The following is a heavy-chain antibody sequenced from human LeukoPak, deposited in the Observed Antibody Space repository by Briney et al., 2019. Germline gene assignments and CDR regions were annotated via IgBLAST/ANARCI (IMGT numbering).Heavy chain of an antibody. CDR2: IHTDGGT. J-gene: IGHJ4*02. CDR3: ARDRPYGGKGDFDY. CDR1: GFTFSSYW. V-gene: IGHV3-66*01. Sequence: GGSLRLSCAASGFTFSSYWMNWVRQAPGKGLDWVSVIHTDGGTYSSDSVKDRFTISRDNSKNTPFLQMNSLRVEDTAVYYCARDRPYGGKGDFDYWGQGTLVTVSS. D-gene: IGHD4-23*01.